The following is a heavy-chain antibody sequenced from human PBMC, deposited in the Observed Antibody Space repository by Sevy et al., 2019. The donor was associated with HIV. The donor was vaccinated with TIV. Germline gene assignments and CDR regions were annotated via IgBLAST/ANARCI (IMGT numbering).Heavy chain of an antibody. CDR3: VRDAGYSTVWYPGY. CDR1: AFTFSAHA. D-gene: IGHD6-19*01. V-gene: IGHV3-30*03. CDR2: LAYDGSSE. Sequence: EGSLRLSCAASAFTFSAHAMHWVRLAPGKGLEWVAVLAYDGSSEHYADSVKGRFTISRDNSKNTLYLQMHGLRPDDTAVYYCVRDAGYSTVWYPGYWGQGTLVTVSS. J-gene: IGHJ4*02.